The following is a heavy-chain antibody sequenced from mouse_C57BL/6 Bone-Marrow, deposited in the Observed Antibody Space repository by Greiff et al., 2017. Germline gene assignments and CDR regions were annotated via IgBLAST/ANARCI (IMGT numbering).Heavy chain of an antibody. CDR3: ARRRISHWYFDV. CDR1: GFTFSSYG. J-gene: IGHJ1*03. D-gene: IGHD6-2*01. V-gene: IGHV5-6*02. Sequence: EVMLVEPGGDLVKPGGSLKLSCAASGFTFSSYGMSWVRQTPDKRLEWVATISSGGSYTYYTDSVKGRSTISRDNATNTLYLQMSMLKSEYTAMYCCARRRISHWYFDVWGTGTTVTVSS. CDR2: ISSGGSYT.